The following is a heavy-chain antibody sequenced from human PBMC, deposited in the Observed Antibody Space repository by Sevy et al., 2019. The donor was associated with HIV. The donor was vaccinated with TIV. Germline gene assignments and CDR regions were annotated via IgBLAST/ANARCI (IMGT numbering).Heavy chain of an antibody. Sequence: SETLSLTCTVSGVSISTHSWSWIRQPPGKGLEYIGYIYYNGNANYNPSFQSRVTISGDTSMNQLSLKLTSVTAADTAVYYCARDMDNFYGMDVWGQGTKVTVSS. D-gene: IGHD3-10*01. CDR2: IYYNGNA. CDR3: ARDMDNFYGMDV. J-gene: IGHJ6*02. V-gene: IGHV4-59*11. CDR1: GVSISTHS.